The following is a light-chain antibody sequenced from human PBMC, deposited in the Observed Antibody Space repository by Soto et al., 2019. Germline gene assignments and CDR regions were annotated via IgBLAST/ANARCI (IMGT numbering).Light chain of an antibody. CDR3: QQCNSWPQWA. J-gene: IGKJ1*01. CDR2: RIY. V-gene: IGKV3-20*01. CDR1: ETLGRNY. Sequence: ETLLTQSPGTLSLSPGERATLSCRATETLGRNYLAWYQQKPGQAPRLLIHRIYIRAAGIPDRFSGSGSGTDFTLTISSLEPEDFAVYYCQQCNSWPQWAFGPGTKVDIK.